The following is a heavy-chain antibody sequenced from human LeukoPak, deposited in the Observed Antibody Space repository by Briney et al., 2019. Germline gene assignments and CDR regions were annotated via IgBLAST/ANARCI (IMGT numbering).Heavy chain of an antibody. CDR3: ARDLGYVWVGDAFDI. J-gene: IGHJ3*02. V-gene: IGHV4-4*07. Sequence: SETLSLTCTVSGGSISSYYWSWIRQPAGKGLEWIGRIYTSGSTNYNPSLKSRVTMSVDTSKNQFSLKLSTVTAADTAVYYCARDLGYVWVGDAFDIWGQGTMVTVSS. CDR2: IYTSGST. D-gene: IGHD3-16*01. CDR1: GGSISSYY.